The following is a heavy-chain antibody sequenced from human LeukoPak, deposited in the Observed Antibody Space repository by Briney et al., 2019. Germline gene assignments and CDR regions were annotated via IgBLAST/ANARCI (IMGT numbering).Heavy chain of an antibody. J-gene: IGHJ6*03. CDR2: IYTSGST. V-gene: IGHV4-4*07. D-gene: IGHD4-23*01. Sequence: SETLSLTCTVSGGSISSYYWSWIRQPAGKGLEWIGRIYTSGSTNYNPSLKSRVTMSVDTSKNQFSLKLSSVTAADTAVYYCAREATVVTKYYYYYMDVWGKGTTVTVSS. CDR3: AREATVVTKYYYYYMDV. CDR1: GGSISSYY.